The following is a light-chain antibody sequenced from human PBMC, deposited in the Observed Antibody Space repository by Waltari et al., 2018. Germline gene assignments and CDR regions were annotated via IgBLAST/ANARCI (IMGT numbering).Light chain of an antibody. V-gene: IGLV2-11*01. CDR3: CSYTVSNTLL. Sequence: QSALTQSRPVSGFPGQSFPISCPGTRNYAGTYTYVSWHQQHPGQAPKLIIFDVSKRPSGVPDRFSGSKSGDTASLTISGLQAEDEADYYCCSYTVSNTLLFGGGTKLTVL. CDR2: DVS. J-gene: IGLJ3*02. CDR1: RNYAGTYTY.